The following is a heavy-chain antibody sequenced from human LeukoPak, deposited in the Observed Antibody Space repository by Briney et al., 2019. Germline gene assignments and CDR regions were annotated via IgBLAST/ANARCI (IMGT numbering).Heavy chain of an antibody. Sequence: PAGSLRLSCAASGFTFSSYGMHWVRQAPGKGLEWVAVISYDGSNKYYADSVKGRFTISRDNSKNTLYLQMNSLRAEDTAVYYCAKGGYYYDSSGYPTRYFDYWGQGTLVTVSS. CDR3: AKGGYYYDSSGYPTRYFDY. CDR1: GFTFSSYG. CDR2: ISYDGSNK. J-gene: IGHJ4*02. V-gene: IGHV3-30*18. D-gene: IGHD3-22*01.